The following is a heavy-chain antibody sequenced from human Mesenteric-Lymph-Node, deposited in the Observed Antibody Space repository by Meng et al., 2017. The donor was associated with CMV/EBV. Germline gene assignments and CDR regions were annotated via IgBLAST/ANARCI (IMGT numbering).Heavy chain of an antibody. CDR1: GFTFSSYA. Sequence: GESLKISCAASGFTFSSYAMSWVRQAPGKGLEWVSAISGSGGSTYYADSVKGRFTISRDNSKNTLYLQMNSLRAEDTAVYYCAKGSSQAAARQGLGYWGQGALVTVSS. V-gene: IGHV3-23*01. CDR3: AKGSSQAAARQGLGY. J-gene: IGHJ4*02. D-gene: IGHD6-13*01. CDR2: ISGSGGST.